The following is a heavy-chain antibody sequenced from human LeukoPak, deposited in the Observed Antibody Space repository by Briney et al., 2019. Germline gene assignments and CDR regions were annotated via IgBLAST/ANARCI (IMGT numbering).Heavy chain of an antibody. CDR2: INHSGST. V-gene: IGHV4-34*01. Sequence: PSETLSLTCAVYGGSFSGYYWSWLRQPPGKGLEWIGEINHSGSTNYNPSLKSRVTISVDTSKNQFSLKLSSVTAADTAVYYCARGPSYYDFWSGYYRDFQHWGQGTLVTVSS. CDR1: GGSFSGYY. CDR3: ARGPSYYDFWSGYYRDFQH. J-gene: IGHJ1*01. D-gene: IGHD3-3*01.